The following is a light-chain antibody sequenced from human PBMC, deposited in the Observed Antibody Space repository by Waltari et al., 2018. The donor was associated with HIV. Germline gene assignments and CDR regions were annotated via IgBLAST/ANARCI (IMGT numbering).Light chain of an antibody. V-gene: IGKV3-11*01. CDR3: QQRSNWPPLT. CDR2: DVS. Sequence: EIVLTQSPATLSLSPGERATLSCRASQSVNNYLAWYLQTPGQAPRLLIYDVSNRATGIPARFSGSGSGTDFTLTISSLEPEDFAVYYCQQRSNWPPLTFGGGTKVEIK. CDR1: QSVNNY. J-gene: IGKJ4*01.